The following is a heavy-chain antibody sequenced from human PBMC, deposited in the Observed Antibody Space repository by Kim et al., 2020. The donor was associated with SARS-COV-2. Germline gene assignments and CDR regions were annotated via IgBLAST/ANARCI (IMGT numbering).Heavy chain of an antibody. CDR1: GFTVSSNY. Sequence: GGSLRLSCAASGFTVSSNYMSWVRQAPGKGLEWVSVIYSGGSIYYADSVKGRFTISRDNSKNTLYLHMNSLRAEDTAVYYCASPLGSSSWTGYWYFDLWGRGTLVTVSS. CDR2: IYSGGSI. V-gene: IGHV3-53*01. CDR3: ASPLGSSSWTGYWYFDL. D-gene: IGHD6-13*01. J-gene: IGHJ2*01.